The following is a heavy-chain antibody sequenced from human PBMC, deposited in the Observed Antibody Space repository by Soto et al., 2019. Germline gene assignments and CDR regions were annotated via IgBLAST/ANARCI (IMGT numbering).Heavy chain of an antibody. CDR1: GFTFSSYS. J-gene: IGHJ4*02. CDR2: ISSSGHTI. CDR3: ARDFTYYYASPESFDF. V-gene: IGHV3-48*01. D-gene: IGHD3-10*01. Sequence: GGSLRLSCAASGFTFSSYSMNWVRQAPGKGLEWISYISSSGHTIYYRDSVKGRLTISRDNGKNSLYLQLNSLRVEDTAVYYCARDFTYYYASPESFDFWGQGTLVTVSS.